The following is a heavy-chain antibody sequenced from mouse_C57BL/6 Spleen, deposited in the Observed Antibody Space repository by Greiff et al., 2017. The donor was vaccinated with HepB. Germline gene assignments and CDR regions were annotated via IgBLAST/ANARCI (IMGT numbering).Heavy chain of an antibody. CDR2: IWGDGST. D-gene: IGHD2-4*01. Sequence: QVQLKESGPGLVAPSQSLSITCTVSGFSLTSYGVSWVRQPPGKGLEWLGVIWGDGSTNYHSAYTSRLSISKDNSKSQVLLKLNSRQTDDTATYYCAMIYYDYFWFAYWGQGTLVTVSA. J-gene: IGHJ3*01. CDR3: AMIYYDYFWFAY. CDR1: GFSLTSYG. V-gene: IGHV2-3*01.